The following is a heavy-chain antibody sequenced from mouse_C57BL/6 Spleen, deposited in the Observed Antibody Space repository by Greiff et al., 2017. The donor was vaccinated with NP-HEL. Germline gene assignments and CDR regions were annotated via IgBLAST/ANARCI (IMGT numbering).Heavy chain of an antibody. J-gene: IGHJ3*01. Sequence: EVQLQQSGPGLVKPSQSLSLTCSVTGYSITSGYYWNWIRQFPGNKLEWMGYISYDGSNNYNPSLKNRISITRDTSKNQFFLKLNSVTTEDTATYYCARGYYGSSSGFAYWGQGTLVTVSA. CDR1: GYSITSGYY. D-gene: IGHD1-1*01. V-gene: IGHV3-6*01. CDR2: ISYDGSN. CDR3: ARGYYGSSSGFAY.